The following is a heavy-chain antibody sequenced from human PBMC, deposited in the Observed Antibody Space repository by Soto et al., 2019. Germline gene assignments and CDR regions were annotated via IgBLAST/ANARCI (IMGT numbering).Heavy chain of an antibody. CDR3: AKRPGRYGGAFDI. CDR1: GYTFTSYD. D-gene: IGHD3-10*01. J-gene: IGHJ3*02. CDR2: MNPNSGNT. Sequence: ASVKVSCKASGYTFTSYDINWVRQATGQGLEWMGWMNPNSGNTGYAQRFQGRVTMTRNTSISTAYMELNSLRAEDTAFYYCAKRPGRYGGAFDIWGQGTMVTVSS. V-gene: IGHV1-8*01.